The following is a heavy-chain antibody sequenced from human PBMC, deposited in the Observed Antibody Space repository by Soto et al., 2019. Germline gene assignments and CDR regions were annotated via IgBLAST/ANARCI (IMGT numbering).Heavy chain of an antibody. D-gene: IGHD2-15*01. CDR1: GYTFTSYD. Sequence: QVQLVQSGAEVKKPGASVKVSCKASGYTFTSYDINWVRQATGQGLEWMGWMNPNSGNTGYAQKFQGRVTMTRNTSISTAYMELSGLRSEDTAVYYCARGLDVVVVAATYGMDVWGQGTTVTVSS. J-gene: IGHJ6*02. V-gene: IGHV1-8*01. CDR3: ARGLDVVVVAATYGMDV. CDR2: MNPNSGNT.